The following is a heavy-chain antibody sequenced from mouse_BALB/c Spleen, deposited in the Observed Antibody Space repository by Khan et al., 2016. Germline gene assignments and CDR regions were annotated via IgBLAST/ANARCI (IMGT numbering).Heavy chain of an antibody. V-gene: IGHV14-3*02. Sequence: VQLQQPGAELVKPGASVKLSCTASGFNIKDTYMHWVKQRPEQGLEWIGRIDPATGNTKYDPKFQGKATITADTSSNTAYLQLSSLTSEDTGVYYGASTVVADFDYWGQGTTLTVSS. CDR3: ASTVVADFDY. CDR1: GFNIKDTY. J-gene: IGHJ2*01. CDR2: IDPATGNT. D-gene: IGHD1-1*01.